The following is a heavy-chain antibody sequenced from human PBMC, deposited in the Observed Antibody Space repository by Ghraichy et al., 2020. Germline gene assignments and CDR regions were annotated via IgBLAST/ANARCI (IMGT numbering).Heavy chain of an antibody. Sequence: SETPSLTCTVSGGSISNYYCNWFRQPPGKGLEWIGCVHGSGSTKYHPSLESRVTVSSDTAKNEFSLSLTSMTPADTAVYYFSSGTGWLQTYWGQVTLVTVSS. J-gene: IGHJ4*02. CDR1: GGSISNYY. CDR2: VHGSGST. V-gene: IGHV4-59*01. D-gene: IGHD5-18*01. CDR3: SSGTGWLQTY.